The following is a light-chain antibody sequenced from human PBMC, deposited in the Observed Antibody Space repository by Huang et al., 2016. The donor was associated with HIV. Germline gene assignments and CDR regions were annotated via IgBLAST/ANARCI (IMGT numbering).Light chain of an antibody. J-gene: IGKJ2*01. V-gene: IGKV3-15*01. CDR3: QQYYT. CDR2: GAS. Sequence: IVMTQFPAALSVSPGETVTLSCRASQSVRTNLAWYQQKPGQTPRLLIYGASTMANDVPASVSGGGCGTDFTLTINDLESGDFAVYYCQQYYTFGQGTKLEIK. CDR1: QSVRTN.